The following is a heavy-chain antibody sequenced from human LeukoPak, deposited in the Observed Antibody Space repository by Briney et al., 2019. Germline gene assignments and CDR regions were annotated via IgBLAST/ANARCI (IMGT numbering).Heavy chain of an antibody. CDR3: AKEARHCGGDCFSLLDC. D-gene: IGHD2-21*02. CDR2: ISGGAGNT. CDR1: GFTFSSYS. V-gene: IGHV3-23*01. Sequence: GGSLRLSCAASGFTFSSYSISWVRQAPGKGLEWVSLISGGAGNTYYAASVSGRFTISRDNSKNTLYLQMNSLGAEDTAVYYCAKEARHCGGDCFSLLDCWGQGTLVTVSS. J-gene: IGHJ4*02.